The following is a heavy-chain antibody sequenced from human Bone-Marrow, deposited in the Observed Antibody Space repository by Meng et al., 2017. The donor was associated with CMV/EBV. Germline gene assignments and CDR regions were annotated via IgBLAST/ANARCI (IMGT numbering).Heavy chain of an antibody. J-gene: IGHJ4*02. CDR2: IKEDGREK. CDR1: GLTFSDSW. Sequence: GWSLRLSCSATGLTFSDSWMTWVRQATGKGLEWVANIKEDGREKYYVDSVEGRFTVSRDNAKNSLYLQMDSLRVEDTAVYFCARGKVYFDYWGRGSLVTVSS. CDR3: ARGKVYFDY. V-gene: IGHV3-7*01.